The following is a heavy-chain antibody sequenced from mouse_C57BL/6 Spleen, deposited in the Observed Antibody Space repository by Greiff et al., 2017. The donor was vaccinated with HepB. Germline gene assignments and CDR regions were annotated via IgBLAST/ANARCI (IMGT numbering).Heavy chain of an antibody. CDR2: IDPSDSYT. CDR3: ASQGDYDGFAY. J-gene: IGHJ3*01. Sequence: QVHVKQPGAELVRPGTSVKLSCKASGYTFTSYWMHWVKQRPGQGLEWIGVIDPSDSYTNYNQKFKGKATLTVDTSSSTAYMQLSSLTSEDSAVYYCASQGDYDGFAYWGQGTLVTVSA. CDR1: GYTFTSYW. D-gene: IGHD2-4*01. V-gene: IGHV1-59*01.